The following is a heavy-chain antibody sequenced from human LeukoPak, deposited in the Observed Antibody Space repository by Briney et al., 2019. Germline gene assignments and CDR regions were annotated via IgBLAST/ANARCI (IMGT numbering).Heavy chain of an antibody. CDR2: INHSGST. J-gene: IGHJ4*02. V-gene: IGHV4-34*01. CDR3: AKGSPKYVGVVFFDY. D-gene: IGHD1-26*01. Sequence: PSETLSLTCAVYGGSFSGYYWSWIRQPPGKGLEWIGEINHSGSTNYNPSLKSRVTISVDTSKNQFSLKLSSVTAADTAVYYCAKGSPKYVGVVFFDYWGQGALVTVSS. CDR1: GGSFSGYY.